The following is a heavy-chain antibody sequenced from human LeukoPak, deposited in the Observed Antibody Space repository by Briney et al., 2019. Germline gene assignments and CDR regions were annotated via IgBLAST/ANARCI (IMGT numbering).Heavy chain of an antibody. CDR2: IDYSGST. D-gene: IGHD2-15*01. V-gene: IGHV4-59*01. CDR3: ARDGGGLYGMDV. Sequence: SETLSLTCSVSGGAISNYYWSLIRQPPGKGLEWIGCIDYSGSTNYNPSLKSRVTISVDTSKNQFSLKLSSVTAADTAVYYCARDGGGLYGMDVWGQGTTVTVSS. J-gene: IGHJ6*02. CDR1: GGAISNYY.